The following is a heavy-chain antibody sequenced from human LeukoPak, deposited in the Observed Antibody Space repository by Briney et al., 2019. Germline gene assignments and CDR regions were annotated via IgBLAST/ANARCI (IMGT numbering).Heavy chain of an antibody. CDR1: GGSISSYY. CDR2: IYYSGIT. Sequence: SETLSLTCTVSGGSISSYYWSWIRQPPGKGLEWIGYIYYSGITNYNPSLKSRVTISVDTSKNQFSLKLSSVTAADTAVYYCARVGPGGKYDYWGQGTLVTVSS. J-gene: IGHJ4*02. CDR3: ARVGPGGKYDY. V-gene: IGHV4-59*01. D-gene: IGHD3-16*01.